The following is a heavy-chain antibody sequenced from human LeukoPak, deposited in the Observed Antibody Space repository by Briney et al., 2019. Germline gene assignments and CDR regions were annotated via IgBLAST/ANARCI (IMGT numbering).Heavy chain of an antibody. D-gene: IGHD3-10*01. CDR3: ARGYGSGSSHIDY. Sequence: PGGSLRLSCVASGFTFSDYYMSWIRQAPGKGLEWISYITNSGSTTFYADSVKGRFSISRDNANNSLYLQMNSLRAEDTAVYYCARGYGSGSSHIDYWGQGTLVTVSS. CDR1: GFTFSDYY. J-gene: IGHJ4*02. CDR2: ITNSGSTT. V-gene: IGHV3-11*04.